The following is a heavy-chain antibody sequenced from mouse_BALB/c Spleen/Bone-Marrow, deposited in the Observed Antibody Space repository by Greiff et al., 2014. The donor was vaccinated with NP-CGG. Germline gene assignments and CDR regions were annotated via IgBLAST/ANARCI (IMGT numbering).Heavy chain of an antibody. CDR1: GYTFTTYM. D-gene: IGHD2-3*01. V-gene: IGHV1-4*01. CDR3: ARRDDGYVYFDY. Sequence: QVQLQQSGAELARPGASVKMSCRASGYTFTTYMIHWVRQRPGQGLEWIGYINPTSGYTNYNQKFKDKATLTADKSSSTAYMQLSSLTSEGSAVYYCARRDDGYVYFDYWGQGTTLTVSS. CDR2: INPTSGYT. J-gene: IGHJ2*01.